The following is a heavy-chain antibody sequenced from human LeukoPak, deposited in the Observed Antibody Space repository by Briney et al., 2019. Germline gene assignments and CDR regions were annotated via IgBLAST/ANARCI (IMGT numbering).Heavy chain of an antibody. Sequence: GGSLRLSCAASGFTFSNFWMTWVRQAPGKGLEWVANIKQDGSEKYYVDSVKGRFTISRDNAKNSLFLQMNSLRAEDTAVYYCARLRGWNFDYWGQGTLVTVSS. CDR3: ARLRGWNFDY. V-gene: IGHV3-7*02. D-gene: IGHD2-15*01. CDR2: IKQDGSEK. CDR1: GFTFSNFW. J-gene: IGHJ4*02.